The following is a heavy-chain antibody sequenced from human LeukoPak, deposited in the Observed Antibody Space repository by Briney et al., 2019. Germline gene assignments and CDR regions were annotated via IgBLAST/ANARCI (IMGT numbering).Heavy chain of an antibody. CDR1: GYSFTSNY. V-gene: IGHV1-46*01. CDR2: IYPRDGST. Sequence: ASVKVSCKASGYSFTSNYIHWVRQAPGQGLEWMGMIYPRDGSTSYAQKFQGRVTVTRDTSTSTVHMELSGLRSEDTAVYYCARDQEAFDYWGQGTLDTVSS. J-gene: IGHJ4*02. CDR3: ARDQEAFDY.